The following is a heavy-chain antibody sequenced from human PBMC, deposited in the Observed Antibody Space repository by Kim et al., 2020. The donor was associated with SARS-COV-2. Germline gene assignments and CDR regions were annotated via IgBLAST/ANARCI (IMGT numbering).Heavy chain of an antibody. CDR3: ARDESLWFEEWNGYYYYYGMDV. D-gene: IGHD3-10*01. Sequence: GGSLRLSCAASGFTFSSYSMNWVRQAPGKGLEWVSSISSSSSYIYYADSVKGRFTISRDNAKNSLYLQMNSLRAEDTAVYYCARDESLWFEEWNGYYYYYGMDVWGQGTTVTGSS. J-gene: IGHJ6*02. CDR2: ISSSSSYI. CDR1: GFTFSSYS. V-gene: IGHV3-21*01.